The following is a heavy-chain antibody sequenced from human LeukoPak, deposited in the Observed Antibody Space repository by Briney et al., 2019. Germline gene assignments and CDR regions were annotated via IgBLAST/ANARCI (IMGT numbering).Heavy chain of an antibody. Sequence: PLGTLSLTCTISGGSISTYYWSWIPHPPGEGLGWSGYIYYSGSTNYNPSLMSRLTISVDTSKNQFSLKLSSVTAADTAVYYCARLIAVAGTYRGHFDYWGQGALVTVSS. D-gene: IGHD6-19*01. CDR3: ARLIAVAGTYRGHFDY. CDR2: IYYSGST. V-gene: IGHV4-59*08. J-gene: IGHJ4*02. CDR1: GGSISTYY.